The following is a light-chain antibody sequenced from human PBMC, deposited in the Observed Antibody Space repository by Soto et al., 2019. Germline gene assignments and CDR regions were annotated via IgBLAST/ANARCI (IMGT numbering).Light chain of an antibody. Sequence: AIPLTQSPSSLSASVGDRVTISCRASQDVRGALAWYQQKPGTAPKILIYDVSVLESGVPTRFSGSGSGTDFTLTITSLQPVDFVTYYCQQFNSYPITFGQGTRLEIK. CDR2: DVS. V-gene: IGKV1-13*02. J-gene: IGKJ5*01. CDR1: QDVRGA. CDR3: QQFNSYPIT.